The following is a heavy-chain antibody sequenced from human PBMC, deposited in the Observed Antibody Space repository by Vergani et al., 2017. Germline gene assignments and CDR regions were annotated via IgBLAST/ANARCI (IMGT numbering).Heavy chain of an antibody. CDR3: AKDNVPGYYDSSGYCDY. CDR2: ISGSGGST. Sequence: EVQLLESGGNLVQPGGSLRLSCAASGLPFTNFAMTWVRQAPGEGLEWVSGISGSGGSTYYAASVKGRFTISRDNSKNTMFLQMNNLRAEDTAVYYCAKDNVPGYYDSSGYCDYWGQGTLVTVSS. D-gene: IGHD3-22*01. CDR1: GLPFTNFA. V-gene: IGHV3-23*01. J-gene: IGHJ4*02.